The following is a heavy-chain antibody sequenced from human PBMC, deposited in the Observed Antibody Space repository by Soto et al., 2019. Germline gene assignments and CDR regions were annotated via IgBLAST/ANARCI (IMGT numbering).Heavy chain of an antibody. Sequence: GGSLRLSCAASGFTFSSYAMSWVRQAPGKGLEWVSAISGSGGSTYYADSVKGRFTISRGNAKNTLYLQMNSLRAEDTAVSYCARASGKNTASDYWGQGTLVTVSS. D-gene: IGHD5-18*01. CDR1: GFTFSSYA. CDR3: ARASGKNTASDY. CDR2: ISGSGGST. V-gene: IGHV3-23*01. J-gene: IGHJ4*02.